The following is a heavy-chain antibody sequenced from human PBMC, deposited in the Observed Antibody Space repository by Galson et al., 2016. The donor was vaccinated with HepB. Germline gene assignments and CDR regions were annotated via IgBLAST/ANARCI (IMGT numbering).Heavy chain of an antibody. CDR2: INWSGDST. Sequence: SLRLSCAVSGFTFDDYGMTWDRQAPGKGLEWVSGINWSGDSTAYADSVKGRFAMYRDDARNSLYLQMSSLRVEDTALYQCARGLVGSGMDVWGQGTTVTVSS. CDR3: ARGLVGSGMDV. D-gene: IGHD3-10*01. CDR1: GFTFDDYG. J-gene: IGHJ6*02. V-gene: IGHV3-20*01.